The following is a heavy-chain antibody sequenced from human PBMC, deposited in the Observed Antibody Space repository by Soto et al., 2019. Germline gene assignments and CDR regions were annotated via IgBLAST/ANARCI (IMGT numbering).Heavy chain of an antibody. CDR2: IYYSGST. CDR1: GGSVSSGSYY. CDR3: ARDTRGYCSGGSCRYYYYGMDV. V-gene: IGHV4-61*01. D-gene: IGHD2-15*01. Sequence: QVQLQESGPGLVKPSETLSLTCTVSGGSVSSGSYYWSWIRQPPGKGPEWIGYIYYSGSTNYNPSLKSRVTISVDTSKNQFSLKLSSVTAADTAVYYCARDTRGYCSGGSCRYYYYGMDVWGQGTTVTVSS. J-gene: IGHJ6*02.